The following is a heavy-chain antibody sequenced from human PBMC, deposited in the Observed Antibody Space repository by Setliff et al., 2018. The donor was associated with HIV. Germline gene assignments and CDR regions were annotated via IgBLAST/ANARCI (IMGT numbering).Heavy chain of an antibody. CDR2: IYYTGST. D-gene: IGHD3-3*01. V-gene: IGHV4-59*11. J-gene: IGHJ4*01. Sequence: SETLSPTCGVSGASISNHYWSWVRQSPGKGLEWIGYIYYTGSTNYNPSLKSRIAILLATSKNQFSLKLNSVTPADTAVYYCATLPQGYDYFDYWGHGTLVT. CDR1: GASISNHY. CDR3: ATLPQGYDYFDY.